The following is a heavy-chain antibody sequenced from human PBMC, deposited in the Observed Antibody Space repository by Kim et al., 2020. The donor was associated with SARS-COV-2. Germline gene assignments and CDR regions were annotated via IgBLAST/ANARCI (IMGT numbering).Heavy chain of an antibody. J-gene: IGHJ6*02. CDR2: ISYDGSNK. V-gene: IGHV3-30*18. D-gene: IGHD3-10*01. CDR1: GFTFSSYG. CDR3: AKGGITMVRGVITPLSMDV. Sequence: GGSLRLSCAASGFTFSSYGMHWVRQAPGKRLEWVAVISYDGSNKYYADSVKGRFTISRDNSKNTLYLQMNSLRAEDTAVYYCAKGGITMVRGVITPLSMDVWGQGTTVTVSS.